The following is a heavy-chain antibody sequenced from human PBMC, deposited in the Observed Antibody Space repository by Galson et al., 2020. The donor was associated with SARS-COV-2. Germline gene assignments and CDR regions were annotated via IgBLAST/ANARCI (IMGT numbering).Heavy chain of an antibody. Sequence: SETLSLTCTVSGGSISSSSYYWGWIRQPPGKGLEWIGSIYYSGSTYYNPSLKSRVTISVDTSKNQFSLKPSSVTAADTAVYYCAVQLWLRGGFDYWGQGTLVTVSS. D-gene: IGHD5-18*01. J-gene: IGHJ4*02. V-gene: IGHV4-39*01. CDR3: AVQLWLRGGFDY. CDR1: GGSISSSSYY. CDR2: IYYSGST.